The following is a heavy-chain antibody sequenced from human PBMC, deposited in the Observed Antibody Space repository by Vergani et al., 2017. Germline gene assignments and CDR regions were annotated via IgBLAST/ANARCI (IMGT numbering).Heavy chain of an antibody. V-gene: IGHV1-69*12. CDR3: ARDYYDSSGYSTHDAFDI. Sequence: QVQLVQSGAEVKKPGSSVKVSCKASGGTFSSYAISWVRQAPGQGLEWMGGIIPIFGTANYAQKFRGRVTITADESTSTAYMELSSLRSEDTAVYYCARDYYDSSGYSTHDAFDIWGQGTMVTVSS. CDR2: IIPIFGTA. D-gene: IGHD3-22*01. J-gene: IGHJ3*02. CDR1: GGTFSSYA.